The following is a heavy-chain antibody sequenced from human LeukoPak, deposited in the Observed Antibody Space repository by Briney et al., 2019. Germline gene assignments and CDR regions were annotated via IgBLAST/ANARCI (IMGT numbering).Heavy chain of an antibody. J-gene: IGHJ4*02. V-gene: IGHV4-39*01. CDR1: GGSISSSCYY. CDR3: ARLPSGYTSSLGVFDY. Sequence: SETLSLTCTVSGGSISSSCYYWGWIRQPPGKGLEWIGTIYYNGNTYYNPSLKSRVTISEDTSRNQFSLKLSSVTAADTAIYYCARLPSGYTSSLGVFDYWGQGTLVTASS. CDR2: IYYNGNT. D-gene: IGHD6-13*01.